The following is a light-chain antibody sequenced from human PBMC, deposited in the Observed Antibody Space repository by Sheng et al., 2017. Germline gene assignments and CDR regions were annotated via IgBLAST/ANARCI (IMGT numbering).Light chain of an antibody. V-gene: IGKV1-5*03. J-gene: IGKJ4*01. Sequence: DIQMTQSPSTLSASVGDRVTITCRASQSISTWLAWYQQKPGEAPKVLIYKASNLESGVPSRFSGGGSGTEFSLHISGLQPDDFATYYCQHYESYPFTFGGGTKVE. CDR3: QHYESYPFT. CDR2: KAS. CDR1: QSISTW.